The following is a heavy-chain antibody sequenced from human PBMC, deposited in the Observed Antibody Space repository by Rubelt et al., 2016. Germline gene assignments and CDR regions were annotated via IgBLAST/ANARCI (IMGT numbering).Heavy chain of an antibody. CDR1: GGSISDYY. V-gene: IGHV4-59*01. J-gene: IGHJ4*02. CDR2: IYYSGST. D-gene: IGHD6-13*01. CDR3: ARTGYSGSWSYFDY. Sequence: QVQLQESGPGLVKPSETLSLTCTVSGGSISDYYWNWIRQAPGQGLELIGYIYYSGSTNYNPSLKSRITMSVDKSKNQFSLKLGSVTAADTSVDYCARTGYSGSWSYFDYWGQGTLVTVSS.